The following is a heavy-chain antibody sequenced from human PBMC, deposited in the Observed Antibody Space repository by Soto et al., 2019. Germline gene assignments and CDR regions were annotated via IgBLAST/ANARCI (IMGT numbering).Heavy chain of an antibody. CDR2: IGTSGKTI. V-gene: IGHV3-48*03. D-gene: IGHD4-4*01. CDR3: ARDPAIYSGKFDYGLDV. J-gene: IGHJ6*02. CDR1: GFAFSSYE. Sequence: LRLSCAVSGFAFSSYEMNWVRQAPGKGLEWVSYIGTSGKTIYYADSVRGRFTISRDNAKNSLYLQMNSLRAEDTAVYFCARDPAIYSGKFDYGLDVWGRGTTVTVSS.